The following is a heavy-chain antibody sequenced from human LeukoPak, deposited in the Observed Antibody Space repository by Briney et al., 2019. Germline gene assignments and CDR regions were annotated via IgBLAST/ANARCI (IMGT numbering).Heavy chain of an antibody. CDR1: GGTFSSYA. D-gene: IGHD2-2*01. CDR2: IIPIFGTA. Sequence: GSSVKVSCKASGGTFSSYAISWVRQAPGQGLEWMGRIIPIFGTANYAQKFQGRVTITADESTSTAYMELSSLRSEDTAVYYCASAPVVPAATAPDYYFDYWGQGTLVTVSS. V-gene: IGHV1-69*15. CDR3: ASAPVVPAATAPDYYFDY. J-gene: IGHJ4*02.